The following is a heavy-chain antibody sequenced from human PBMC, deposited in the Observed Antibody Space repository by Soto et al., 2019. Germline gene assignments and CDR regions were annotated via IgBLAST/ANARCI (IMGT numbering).Heavy chain of an antibody. CDR1: GGSISSSSYY. CDR3: ARRDRGSSWYGFGAFDI. J-gene: IGHJ3*02. CDR2: IYYSGST. V-gene: IGHV4-39*01. D-gene: IGHD6-13*01. Sequence: SETLSLTCTVSGGSISSSSYYWGWIRQPPGKGLEWIGSIYYSGSTYYNPSLKSRVTISVDTSKNQFSLKLSSVTAADTAVYYCARRDRGSSWYGFGAFDIWGQGTTVTVSS.